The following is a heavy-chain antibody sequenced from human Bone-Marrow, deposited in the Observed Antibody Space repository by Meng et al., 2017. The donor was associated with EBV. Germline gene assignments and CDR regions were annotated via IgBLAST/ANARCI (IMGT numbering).Heavy chain of an antibody. CDR2: LIPMSGAP. D-gene: IGHD3-10*01. CDR3: ASESGRGYTPDY. V-gene: IGHV1-69*01. J-gene: IGHJ4*02. CDR1: GGTFTSDA. Sequence: QVQVVQPGAEVKKPGSSVTFSSKPSGGTFTSDAISWVRQAPGQGLEWMGGLIPMSGAPNYAQKFQGRITITADESTSTHYMDLSSLRSEDTAVYYCASESGRGYTPDYWGQGTLVTVSS.